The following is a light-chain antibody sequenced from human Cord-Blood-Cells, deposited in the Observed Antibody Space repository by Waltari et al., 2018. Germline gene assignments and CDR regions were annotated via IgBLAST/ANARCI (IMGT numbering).Light chain of an antibody. CDR1: QSISSY. V-gene: IGKV1-39*01. CDR2: AAS. CDR3: QQSYSTSIT. J-gene: IGKJ5*01. Sequence: DIQMTQSPSSLSASVGDRVTITCRASQSISSYLNWYQQKPGKAPKLLIYAASSLQSGVPSRFSGSGSGTDFPLTISSLQPEDFATYSCQQSYSTSITFGQGTRLEIK.